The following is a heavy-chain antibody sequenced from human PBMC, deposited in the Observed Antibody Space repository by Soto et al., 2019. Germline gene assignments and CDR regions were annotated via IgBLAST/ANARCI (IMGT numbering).Heavy chain of an antibody. V-gene: IGHV1-8*01. D-gene: IGHD2-2*01. CDR2: MNPNSGHT. Sequence: QVQLVQSGAEVKKPGASVKVSCKASGYTFTSHDINWMRQTTGQGLEWMGWMNPNSGHTNSAQKFQGRVTMTRDTSINTAYMDFSNLRSEDTAIYYCASDMSTTWGQGTLVTVSS. J-gene: IGHJ5*02. CDR3: ASDMSTT. CDR1: GYTFTSHD.